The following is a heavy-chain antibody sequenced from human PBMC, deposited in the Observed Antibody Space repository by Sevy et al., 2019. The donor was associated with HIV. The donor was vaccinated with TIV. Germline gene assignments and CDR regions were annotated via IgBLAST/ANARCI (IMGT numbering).Heavy chain of an antibody. CDR3: ASDRGVGTSSYGMDV. J-gene: IGHJ6*02. CDR1: GFTFSSYS. D-gene: IGHD1-26*01. CDR2: ISSGSTYI. Sequence: GGSLRLSCAASGFTFSSYSMNWVRQAPGKGLEWVSSISSGSTYIYYVDSVKGRFTISRDNAKNSLYLQMNSLRAEDTAVYYCASDRGVGTSSYGMDVWGQWTTVTVSS. V-gene: IGHV3-21*01.